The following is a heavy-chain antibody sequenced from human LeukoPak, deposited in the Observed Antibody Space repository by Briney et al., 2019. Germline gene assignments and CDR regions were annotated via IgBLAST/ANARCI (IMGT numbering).Heavy chain of an antibody. CDR1: GGSISSGDYY. D-gene: IGHD3-22*01. CDR2: IYYSGST. Sequence: PSETLSLTCTVSGGSISSGDYYWSWIRQPPGKGLEWIGYIYYSGSTYYNPSLKSRVTISVDTPKNQFSLKLSSVTAADTAVYYCARDQKYYYDSSGNFWGQGTMVTVSS. J-gene: IGHJ3*01. CDR3: ARDQKYYYDSSGNF. V-gene: IGHV4-30-4*08.